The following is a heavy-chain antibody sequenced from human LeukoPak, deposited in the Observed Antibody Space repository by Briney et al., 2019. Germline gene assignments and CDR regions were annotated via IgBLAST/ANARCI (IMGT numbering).Heavy chain of an antibody. CDR2: IYYSGST. Sequence: SETLSLTCTVSGGSISSSSYYWGWIRQPPGKGLEWIGSIYYSGSTNYNPSLKSRVTISVDTSKNQFSLKLSSVTAADTAVYYCARVAMFFDWPDYFDYWGQGTLVTVSS. J-gene: IGHJ4*02. V-gene: IGHV4-39*07. D-gene: IGHD3-9*01. CDR3: ARVAMFFDWPDYFDY. CDR1: GGSISSSSYY.